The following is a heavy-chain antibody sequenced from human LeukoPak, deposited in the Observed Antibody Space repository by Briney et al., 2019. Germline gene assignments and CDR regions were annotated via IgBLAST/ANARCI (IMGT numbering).Heavy chain of an antibody. D-gene: IGHD5-12*01. CDR1: GGSFSGYC. V-gene: IGHV4-34*01. J-gene: IGHJ5*02. Sequence: SETLSLTCAVDGGSFSGYCWSWIRQPPGKGLEWIGEINHRGSTNYDPSLKSRVTISVDTSKNQFSLKLSSVTAADTAVYYCARGSVSNRGYSGYDPWGQGTLVTVSS. CDR3: ARGSVSNRGYSGYDP. CDR2: INHRGST.